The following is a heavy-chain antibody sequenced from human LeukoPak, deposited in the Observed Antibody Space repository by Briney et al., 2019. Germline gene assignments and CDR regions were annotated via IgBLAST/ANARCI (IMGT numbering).Heavy chain of an antibody. J-gene: IGHJ4*02. D-gene: IGHD2-2*02. Sequence: SETLPLTCAVYGRSFSGYYWTWIRQPPGKGLEWIGEINHSGGTDHNPSLKSRVTMSVDTSKNQISLQLTSVTAADTAVYYCASGRSGNQLLYVYWGQGTLVTVSS. V-gene: IGHV4-34*01. CDR1: GRSFSGYY. CDR3: ASGRSGNQLLYVY. CDR2: INHSGGT.